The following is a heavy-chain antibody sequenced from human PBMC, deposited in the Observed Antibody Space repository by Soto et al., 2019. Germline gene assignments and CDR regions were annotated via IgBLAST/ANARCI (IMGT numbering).Heavy chain of an antibody. D-gene: IGHD3-3*01. J-gene: IGHJ5*02. Sequence: QVQLVQSGTEVKKPGASVKVSCKASGYTFNNYGFSWVRQAPGQGLEWVGWIGTHNGDITYAQSFQGRVTMTIDTTTTTSYMELTSLTFDDTAVYFCARDWRGAEGFDPWGQGTLVIVSS. CDR3: ARDWRGAEGFDP. V-gene: IGHV1-18*01. CDR2: IGTHNGDI. CDR1: GYTFNNYG.